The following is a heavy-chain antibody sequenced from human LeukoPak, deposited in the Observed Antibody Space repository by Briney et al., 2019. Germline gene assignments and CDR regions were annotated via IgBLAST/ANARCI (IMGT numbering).Heavy chain of an antibody. CDR3: ARTVTTPFYYYYGMDV. Sequence: GGSLRLSCAASGFTFTSYSMNWVRQAPGKGLEWVSVIYSGGSTYYADSVKGRFTISRDNSKNTLYLQMNSLRAEDTAVYYCARTVTTPFYYYYGMDVWGQGTTVTVSS. J-gene: IGHJ6*02. D-gene: IGHD4-17*01. CDR1: GFTFTSYS. CDR2: IYSGGST. V-gene: IGHV3-66*02.